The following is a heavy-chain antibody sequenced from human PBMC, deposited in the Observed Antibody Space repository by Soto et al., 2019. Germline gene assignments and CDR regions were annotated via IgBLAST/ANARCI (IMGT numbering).Heavy chain of an antibody. J-gene: IGHJ5*02. V-gene: IGHV1-69*02. CDR3: ARGYGYCTNGVGYTKPRFDP. CDR1: GGTFSSYT. D-gene: IGHD2-8*01. CDR2: IIPILGIA. Sequence: ASVKVSCKASGGTFSSYTISWVRQAPGQGLEWMGRIIPILGIANYAQKFQGRVTITADKSTSTAYMELSSLRSEDTAVYYCARGYGYCTNGVGYTKPRFDPWGQGTLVTVSS.